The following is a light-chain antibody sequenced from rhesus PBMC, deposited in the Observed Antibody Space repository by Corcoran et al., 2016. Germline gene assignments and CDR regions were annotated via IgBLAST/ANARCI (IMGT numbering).Light chain of an antibody. CDR3: MQGIEFPWT. V-gene: IGKV2-104*02. Sequence: DIVMTQTPLSLPVTPGEPASISCRSSQSLLDSEDGNTYLAWYLQKPGQSQQLLIYEVSNRASGVPDRCRGSGSDTDFTLKISRVEAEDVGVYYCMQGIEFPWTFGQGTKVEIK. CDR1: QSLLDSEDGNTY. J-gene: IGKJ1*01. CDR2: EVS.